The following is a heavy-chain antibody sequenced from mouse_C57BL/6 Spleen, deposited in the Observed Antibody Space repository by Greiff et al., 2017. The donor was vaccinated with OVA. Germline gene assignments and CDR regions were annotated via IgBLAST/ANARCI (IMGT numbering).Heavy chain of an antibody. CDR2: IDPSDSYT. CDR1: GYTFTSYW. CDR3: ANYYGSRRYFDY. D-gene: IGHD1-1*01. Sequence: QVQLQQPGAELVKPGASVKLSCKASGYTFTSYWMQWVKQRPGQGLEWIGEIDPSDSYTNYNQKFKGKATLTVDTSSSTAYMQLSSLTSEDSAVYYCANYYGSRRYFDYWGQGTTLTVSS. J-gene: IGHJ2*01. V-gene: IGHV1-50*01.